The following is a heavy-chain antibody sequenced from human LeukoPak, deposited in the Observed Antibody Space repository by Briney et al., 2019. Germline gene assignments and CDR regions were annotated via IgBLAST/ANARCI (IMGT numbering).Heavy chain of an antibody. D-gene: IGHD3-16*01. J-gene: IGHJ6*04. CDR3: ARALRLGEFPPDYYYGMDV. V-gene: IGHV4-34*01. CDR1: GGSFSGYY. CDR2: LNHSGST. Sequence: SETLSLTCAVYGGSFSGYYWSWIRQPPGKGLEWIGELNHSGSTNYNPSLKSRVTISVDTSKNQFSLKLSSVTAADTAVYYCARALRLGEFPPDYYYGMDVWGKGTTVTVSS.